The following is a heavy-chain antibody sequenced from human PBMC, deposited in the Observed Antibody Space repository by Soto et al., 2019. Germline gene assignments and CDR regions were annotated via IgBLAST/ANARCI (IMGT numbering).Heavy chain of an antibody. J-gene: IGHJ4*02. CDR2: IYYSGST. CDR1: GGSISSYY. D-gene: IGHD3-16*01. Sequence: QVQLQESGPGLVKPSETLSLTCTVSGGSISSYYWSWIRQPPGKGLEWIGYIYYSGSTNYNPSLKRRVTLSVDKSKNQFSLKLSSVPAADTAVYYCARSWGYSLDSWGQGTLVTVSS. CDR3: ARSWGYSLDS. V-gene: IGHV4-59*01.